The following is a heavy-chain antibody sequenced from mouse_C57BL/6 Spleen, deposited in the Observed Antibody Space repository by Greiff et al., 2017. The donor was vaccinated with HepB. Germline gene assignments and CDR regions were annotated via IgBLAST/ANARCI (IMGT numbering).Heavy chain of an antibody. CDR1: GYAFSSYW. CDR2: IYPGDGDT. Sequence: QVQLQQSGAELVKPGASVKISCKASGYAFSSYWMNWVKQRPGKGLEWIGLIYPGDGDTNYNGKFKGKATLTADKSSSTAYMQLSSLTSEDSAVYFCARQILEGYFDVWGTGTTVTVSS. D-gene: IGHD5-1-1*01. J-gene: IGHJ1*03. CDR3: ARQILEGYFDV. V-gene: IGHV1-80*01.